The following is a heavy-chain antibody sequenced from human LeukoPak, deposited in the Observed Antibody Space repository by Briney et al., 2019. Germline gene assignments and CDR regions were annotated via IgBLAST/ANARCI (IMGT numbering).Heavy chain of an antibody. CDR2: IIPIFGTA. J-gene: IGHJ6*03. D-gene: IGHD2-15*01. Sequence: SVKVSCKASGGTFSSYAISWVRQAPGQGLEWMGGIIPIFGTANYAQKFQGRVTITADKSTSTAYMELSSLRSEDTAVYYCARVRCGGSCYFGYMDVWGKGTTVTVSS. V-gene: IGHV1-69*06. CDR3: ARVRCGGSCYFGYMDV. CDR1: GGTFSSYA.